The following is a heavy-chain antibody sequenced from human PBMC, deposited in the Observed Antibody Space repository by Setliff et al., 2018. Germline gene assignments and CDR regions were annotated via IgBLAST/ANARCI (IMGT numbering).Heavy chain of an antibody. CDR1: GGSFSDYY. V-gene: IGHV4-34*01. CDR2: INQSGNT. Sequence: SETLSLTCTVYGGSFSDYYWGWIRQSPGKRPEWIAEINQSGNTNYNPSLNSRASVSVDTPTNQFSLKLTSVTAADTAGYYCARAQVVFAISAPVWYFEVWGRGTQVTVSS. D-gene: IGHD2-21*01. J-gene: IGHJ2*01. CDR3: ARAQVVFAISAPVWYFEV.